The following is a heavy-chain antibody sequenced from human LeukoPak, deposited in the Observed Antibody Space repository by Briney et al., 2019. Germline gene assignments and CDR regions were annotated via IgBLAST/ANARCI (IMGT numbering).Heavy chain of an antibody. CDR3: ARGVAVAGPFDY. V-gene: IGHV3-74*01. CDR1: GFTFSSYW. CDR2: INSDGSST. D-gene: IGHD6-19*01. Sequence: GGSLRLSCAAPGFTFSSYWMHWVRQAPGKGLVWVSRINSDGSSTSYADSVKGRFTISRDNAKNTLYLQMNSLRAEDTAVYYCARGVAVAGPFDYWGQGTLVTVSS. J-gene: IGHJ4*02.